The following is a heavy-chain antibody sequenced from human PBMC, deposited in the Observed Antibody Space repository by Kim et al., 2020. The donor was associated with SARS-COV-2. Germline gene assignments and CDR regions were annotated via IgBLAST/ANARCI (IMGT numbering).Heavy chain of an antibody. V-gene: IGHV3-23*01. J-gene: IGHJ3*02. Sequence: GGSLRLSCAASGFTFSSYAMSWVRQAPGKGLEWVSAISGSGGSTYYADSVKGRFTISRDNSKNTLYLQMNSLRAEDTAVYYCAKVRVWHPTPLGAFDIWGQGTMVTVSS. D-gene: IGHD2-15*01. CDR1: GFTFSSYA. CDR2: ISGSGGST. CDR3: AKVRVWHPTPLGAFDI.